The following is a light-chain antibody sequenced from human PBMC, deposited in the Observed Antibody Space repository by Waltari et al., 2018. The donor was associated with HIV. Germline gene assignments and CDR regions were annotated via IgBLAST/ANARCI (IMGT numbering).Light chain of an antibody. V-gene: IGLV1-47*01. Sequence: QSVLSQPPSASGTPGQRVTISCSGSSPNIGRFYVYWYRQVPGTTPKLLIYRTNQRPSGVPDRFSGSKSGTSASLAISGLRSEDEAYYYCAAWNDNLSGVIFGGGTELTVL. CDR1: SPNIGRFY. CDR3: AAWNDNLSGVI. J-gene: IGLJ2*01. CDR2: RTN.